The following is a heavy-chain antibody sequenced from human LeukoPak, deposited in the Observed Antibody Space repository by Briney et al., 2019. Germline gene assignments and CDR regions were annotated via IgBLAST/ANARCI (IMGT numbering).Heavy chain of an antibody. V-gene: IGHV4-34*01. Sequence: NPSETLSLTCAVYGGSFSGYYWSWIRQPPGKGLEWIGEINHSGSTNYNPSLKSRVTISVDTSKNQFSLKLSSVTAADTAVYYCARRSYDGSGYYYVDYWGQGTLVTVSS. D-gene: IGHD3-22*01. CDR3: ARRSYDGSGYYYVDY. CDR1: GGSFSGYY. CDR2: INHSGST. J-gene: IGHJ4*02.